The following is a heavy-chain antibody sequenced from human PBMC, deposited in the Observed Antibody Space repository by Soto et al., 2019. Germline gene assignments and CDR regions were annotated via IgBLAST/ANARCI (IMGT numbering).Heavy chain of an antibody. V-gene: IGHV4-39*07. Sequence: SETLSLTCTVSGGSTSSSSYYWGWIRQPPGKGLEWIGSIYYSGSTYYNPSLKSRVTISVDTSKNQFSLKLNSVTAADTAVYYCARDLWGYCGTDCYPLDVWGQGTTVTVSS. CDR1: GGSTSSSSYY. CDR2: IYYSGST. J-gene: IGHJ6*02. CDR3: ARDLWGYCGTDCYPLDV. D-gene: IGHD2-21*02.